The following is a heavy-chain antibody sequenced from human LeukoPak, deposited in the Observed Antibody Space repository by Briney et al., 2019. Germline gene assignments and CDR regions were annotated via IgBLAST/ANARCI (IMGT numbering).Heavy chain of an antibody. CDR3: ARGLYCSSTSCYGNWFDP. D-gene: IGHD2-2*01. CDR1: GFTFSSCS. J-gene: IGHJ5*02. V-gene: IGHV3-21*01. Sequence: GGSLRLSCAASGFTFSSCSMNWVRQAPGKGLEWVSSISSSSSYIYYADSVKGRFTISRDNAKNSLYLQMNSLRAEDTAVYYCARGLYCSSTSCYGNWFDPWGQETLVTVSS. CDR2: ISSSSSYI.